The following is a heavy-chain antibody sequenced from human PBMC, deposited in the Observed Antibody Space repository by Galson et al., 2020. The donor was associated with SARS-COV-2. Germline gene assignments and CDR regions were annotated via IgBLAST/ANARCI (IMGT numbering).Heavy chain of an antibody. CDR2: ISSSGGNT. CDR3: AKCGSHPYTAFFN. D-gene: IGHD1-26*01. CDR1: GFTFSTYA. V-gene: IGHV3-23*01. J-gene: IGHJ4*02. Sequence: EGSLRLSCAASGFTFSTYAMSWVRQAPGKGPEWVSAISSSGGNTYYADSVKGRFTMSRDNSENTLDLQLSSLRVEDTAVYYCAKCGSHPYTAFFNWGQGTLVTVSA.